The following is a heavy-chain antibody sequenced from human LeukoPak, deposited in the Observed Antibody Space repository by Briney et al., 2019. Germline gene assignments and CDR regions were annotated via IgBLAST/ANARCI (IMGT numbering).Heavy chain of an antibody. D-gene: IGHD5-12*01. CDR2: ISPYNGYT. CDR1: GYTFTSNG. V-gene: IGHV1-18*01. J-gene: IGHJ4*02. CDR3: ARIHSGYDFDY. Sequence: GASVTVSCTASGYTFTSNGISWVRQAPGQGLEWMGWISPYNGYTNYAQKLQDRVTMATDTSTRTAYMELRSLRSDDTAVYYCARIHSGYDFDYWGQGTLVTVSS.